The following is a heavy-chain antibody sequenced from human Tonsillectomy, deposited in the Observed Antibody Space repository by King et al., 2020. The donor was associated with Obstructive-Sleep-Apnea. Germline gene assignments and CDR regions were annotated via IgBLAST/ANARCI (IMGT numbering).Heavy chain of an antibody. V-gene: IGHV3-11*06. J-gene: IGHJ4*02. Sequence: VQLVESGGGLVKPGGSLRLSCAASGFTFSDYYMSWIRQAPGKGLEWVSYISSRSSYTNCADSVKGRFTISRDNAKNSLYLQMNSLRAEDTAVYYCAREMDVGATMETHFDYWGQGTLVTVSS. CDR1: GFTFSDYY. D-gene: IGHD5-12*01. CDR2: ISSRSSYT. CDR3: AREMDVGATMETHFDY.